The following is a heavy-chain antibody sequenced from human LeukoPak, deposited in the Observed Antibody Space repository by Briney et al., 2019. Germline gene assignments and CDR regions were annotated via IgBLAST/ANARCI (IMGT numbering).Heavy chain of an antibody. CDR3: AREVRWDSSGYYGPDY. V-gene: IGHV3-23*01. CDR2: ISGSGGST. D-gene: IGHD3-22*01. J-gene: IGHJ4*02. Sequence: PGGSLRLSCAASGFTFSSYAMSWVRQAPGKGLEWVSAISGSGGSTYYADSVKGRFTISRDNSKNTLYLQMNSLRAEDTAVYYCAREVRWDSSGYYGPDYWGQGTLVTVSS. CDR1: GFTFSSYA.